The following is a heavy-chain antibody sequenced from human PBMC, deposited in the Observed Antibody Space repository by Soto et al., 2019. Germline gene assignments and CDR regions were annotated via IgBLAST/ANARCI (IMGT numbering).Heavy chain of an antibody. CDR3: ARRTYSSRSYFDY. J-gene: IGHJ4*02. Sequence: SDTLSLACPVSGGSISSSSYYWGWIRQPPGKGLEWIGSIYYSGSTYYNPSLKSRVTISVDTSKNQFSLKLSSVTAADTAVYYCARRTYSSRSYFDYWGQGTMLTVS. CDR2: IYYSGST. CDR1: GGSISSSSYY. D-gene: IGHD6-13*01. V-gene: IGHV4-39*01.